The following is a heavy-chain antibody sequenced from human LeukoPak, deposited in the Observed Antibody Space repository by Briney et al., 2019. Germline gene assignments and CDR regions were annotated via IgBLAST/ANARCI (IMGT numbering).Heavy chain of an antibody. J-gene: IGHJ3*02. CDR3: ATQLGYSSGWNGDAFDI. CDR2: IYYRSNWYN. V-gene: IGHV6-1*01. D-gene: IGHD6-19*01. Sequence: SQTLSLTCAISGDSVSSNSAAWNWIRQSPSRGLEWLGRIYYRSNWYNDYAASMNSRIIINPDTSKNQFSLQLNSVTPEDTAVYYCATQLGYSSGWNGDAFDIWGQGTMVTVSS. CDR1: GDSVSSNSAA.